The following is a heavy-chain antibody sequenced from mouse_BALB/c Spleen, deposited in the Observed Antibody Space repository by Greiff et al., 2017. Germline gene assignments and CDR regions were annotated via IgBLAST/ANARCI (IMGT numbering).Heavy chain of an antibody. D-gene: IGHD3-1*01. CDR3: ARDRDLDY. Sequence: EVKLMESGGGLVQPGGSLKLSCAASGFTFSSYGMSWVRQTPDKRLELVATINSNGGSTYYPDSVKGRFTISRDNAKNTLYLQMSSLKSEDTAMYYCARDRDLDYWGQGTTLTVSS. CDR2: INSNGGST. J-gene: IGHJ2*01. CDR1: GFTFSSYG. V-gene: IGHV5-6-3*01.